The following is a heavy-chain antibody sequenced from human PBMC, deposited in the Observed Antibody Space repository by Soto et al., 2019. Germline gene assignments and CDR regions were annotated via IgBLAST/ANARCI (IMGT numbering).Heavy chain of an antibody. CDR2: IYPGDSDS. CDR3: AKHEGYCSTTTCSNFDY. J-gene: IGHJ4*02. CDR1: GFTFTSHW. D-gene: IGHD2-2*01. V-gene: IGHV5-51*01. Sequence: GESLKISCKGSGFTFTSHWIAWVRQMPGKGLEWMGIIYPGDSDSSYSPSFQGQVTISADKSINTAYLHWSSLKASDTAIYYCAKHEGYCSTTTCSNFDYWGQGTLVTVSS.